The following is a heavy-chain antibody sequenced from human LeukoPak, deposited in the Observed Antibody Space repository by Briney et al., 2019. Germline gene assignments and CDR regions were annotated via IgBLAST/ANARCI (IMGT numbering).Heavy chain of an antibody. J-gene: IGHJ4*02. CDR1: GYTFTSYY. CDR3: ARPTYCGSNCYFNFDY. D-gene: IGHD2-21*02. CDR2: IKPNSGVT. Sequence: ASVKVSCKASGYTFTSYYMHWVRQAPGQGLEWMGYIKPNSGVTNYAQKFRGRVTMTWDTSISTAYIELSGLTSDDTAIYYCARPTYCGSNCYFNFDYWGQGTLVTVSS. V-gene: IGHV1-2*02.